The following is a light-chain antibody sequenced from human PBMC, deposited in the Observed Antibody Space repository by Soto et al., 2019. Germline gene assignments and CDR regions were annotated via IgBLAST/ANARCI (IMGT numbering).Light chain of an antibody. V-gene: IGLV2-11*01. CDR3: CSYAGSYTWV. Sequence: LTQPRAVPGSPSQSVTISFNGTSIDVGAYQDVSWYQHYPSEAPKVMIYDVTQRPSGVPDRFSGTKSGNTASLTISGLQAEDEADYYCCSYAGSYTWVFGSGTKVTVL. CDR1: SIDVGAYQD. J-gene: IGLJ1*01. CDR2: DVT.